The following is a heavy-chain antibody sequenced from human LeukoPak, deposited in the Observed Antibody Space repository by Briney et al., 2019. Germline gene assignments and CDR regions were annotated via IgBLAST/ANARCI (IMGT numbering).Heavy chain of an antibody. V-gene: IGHV1-8*01. CDR3: ARVLLLRFLGDNWFDP. Sequence: ASVKVSCKASGYTFTSYDINWVRQATGQGLEWMGWMNPNSGNTGYAQKFQGRVTMTRNTSISTAYMELSSLRSEDTAVYYCARVLLLRFLGDNWFDPWGQGTLVTVSS. CDR2: MNPNSGNT. CDR1: GYTFTSYD. D-gene: IGHD3-3*01. J-gene: IGHJ5*02.